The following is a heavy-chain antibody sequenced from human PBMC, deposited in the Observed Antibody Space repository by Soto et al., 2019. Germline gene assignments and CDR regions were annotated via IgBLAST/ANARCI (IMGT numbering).Heavy chain of an antibody. Sequence: ASVKVSCKASGYTFTSYGISWVRQAPGQGLEWMGWISAYNGNTNYAQKLQGRVTMTTDTSTSTAYMELRSLRSDDTAVYYCARANIVVVTAILPYYYVMDVWGQGTTDTVSS. CDR3: ARANIVVVTAILPYYYVMDV. D-gene: IGHD2-21*02. CDR2: ISAYNGNT. J-gene: IGHJ6*02. V-gene: IGHV1-18*01. CDR1: GYTFTSYG.